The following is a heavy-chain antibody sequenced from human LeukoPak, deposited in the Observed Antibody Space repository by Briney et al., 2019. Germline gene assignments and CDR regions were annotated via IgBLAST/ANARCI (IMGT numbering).Heavy chain of an antibody. CDR3: ARIPLYGSGCLIDY. J-gene: IGHJ4*02. CDR1: GGFISSHY. Sequence: SETLFLTCSVSGGFISSHYWSWIRQPPGKGLEWIGYIYYSGSTNYNPSLKSRVTISVDTSKNQFSLKLSAVTAADTAVYYCARIPLYGSGCLIDYWGQGTLVTVYS. V-gene: IGHV4-59*11. CDR2: IYYSGST. D-gene: IGHD3-10*01.